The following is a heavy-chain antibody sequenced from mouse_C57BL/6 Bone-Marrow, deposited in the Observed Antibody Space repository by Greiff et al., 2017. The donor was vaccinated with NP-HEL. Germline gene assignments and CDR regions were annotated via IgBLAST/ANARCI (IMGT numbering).Heavy chain of an antibody. V-gene: IGHV14-4*01. CDR1: GFTIKDDY. CDR3: SGWAWFDY. J-gene: IGHJ3*01. Sequence: VQLQQSGAELVRPGASVKLSCTASGFTIKDDYMHWVKQRPEQGLEWIGWIDPENGDTEYASKFQGKATITADTSSNTAYLQLSSLTSEDTAVYYYSGWAWFDYWGQGTLVTVSA. CDR2: IDPENGDT.